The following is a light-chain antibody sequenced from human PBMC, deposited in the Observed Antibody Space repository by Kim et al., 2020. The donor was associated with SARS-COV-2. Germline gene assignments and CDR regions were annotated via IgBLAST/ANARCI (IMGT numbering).Light chain of an antibody. J-gene: IGKJ3*01. CDR2: AAS. V-gene: IGKV3-20*01. CDR3: QQYSGSPFT. Sequence: EIVLTQSPGTLSLSPGERAILSCRASQSISDGLLAWFQQKAGQAPRLLIYAASSRATGIPDRFSGSGSGTDFTLTISRLDPEDFAVYYCQQYSGSPFTFGPGTKVDIK. CDR1: QSISDGL.